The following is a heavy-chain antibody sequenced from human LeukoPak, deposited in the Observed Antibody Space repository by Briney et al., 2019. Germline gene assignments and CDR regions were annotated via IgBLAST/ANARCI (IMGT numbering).Heavy chain of an antibody. D-gene: IGHD6-6*01. Sequence: GGSLRLSCAASGFTFSSYWMSWVRQAPGKGLEWVANIKKDGSEQYYVDSVKGRFTISRDNAQNSLYLQMNSLRADDTAVYYCVRDSYSSFPEWFDPWGQGTLVTVSS. CDR3: VRDSYSSFPEWFDP. CDR2: IKKDGSEQ. V-gene: IGHV3-7*01. CDR1: GFTFSSYW. J-gene: IGHJ5*02.